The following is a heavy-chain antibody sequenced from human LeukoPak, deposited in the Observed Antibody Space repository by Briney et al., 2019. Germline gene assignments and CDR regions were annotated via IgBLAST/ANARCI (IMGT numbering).Heavy chain of an antibody. Sequence: GGSLRLSCVASGFTFSTFAMTWVRQAPGKGLEWVSSIGGSGSNPNYADSVRGGFTTSRDNSKNTLYLQMNRLTAEDTAVYYCGRDPNGDYVGAFEFWGQGTLVSVS. CDR3: GRDPNGDYVGAFEF. V-gene: IGHV3-23*01. CDR2: IGGSGSNP. J-gene: IGHJ3*01. D-gene: IGHD4-17*01. CDR1: GFTFSTFA.